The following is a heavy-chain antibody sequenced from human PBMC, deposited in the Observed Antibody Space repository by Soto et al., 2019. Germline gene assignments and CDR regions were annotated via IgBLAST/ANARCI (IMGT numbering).Heavy chain of an antibody. CDR1: GGSFSGYY. J-gene: IGHJ5*02. CDR3: ARGLFFRVHWFDP. V-gene: IGHV4-34*01. CDR2: INHSGST. Sequence: SETLSLTCAVYGGSFSGYYWSWIRQPPGKGLEWIGEINHSGSTNYNPSLKSRVTISVDTSKNQFSLKLSSVTAADTAVYYCARGLFFRVHWFDPWGQGTLVTVSS. D-gene: IGHD3-3*01.